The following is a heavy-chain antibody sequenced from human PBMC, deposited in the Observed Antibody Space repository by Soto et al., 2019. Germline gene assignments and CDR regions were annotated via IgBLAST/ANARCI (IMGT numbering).Heavy chain of an antibody. Sequence: SETLSLTCTVSGGSISSGDYYWSWIRQPPGKGLEWIGYIYYSGSTNYNPSLKSRVTISGDTSKNQFFLKLSSATTADTAVYYCARGSVAEAFDMWGQGTMVTV. CDR2: IYYSGST. V-gene: IGHV4-61*08. J-gene: IGHJ3*02. CDR1: GGSISSGDYY. CDR3: ARGSVAEAFDM. D-gene: IGHD6-19*01.